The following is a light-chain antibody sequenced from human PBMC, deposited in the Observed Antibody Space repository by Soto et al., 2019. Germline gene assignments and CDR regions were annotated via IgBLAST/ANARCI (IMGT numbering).Light chain of an antibody. V-gene: IGKV3-20*01. CDR2: GAS. CDR1: QSVSSSY. Sequence: EIVLTQSPGTLSLSPGERATLSCRASQSVSSSYLAWYQQKPGQAPRLLIYGASSRATGIPDRFSGSGSGTDFTLTISRLEPEDFAVYYCQQDGSSPQTFGQGTEVDIK. CDR3: QQDGSSPQT. J-gene: IGKJ1*01.